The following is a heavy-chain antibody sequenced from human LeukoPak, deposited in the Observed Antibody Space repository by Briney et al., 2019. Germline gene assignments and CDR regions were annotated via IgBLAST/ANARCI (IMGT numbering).Heavy chain of an antibody. D-gene: IGHD2-2*01. CDR3: ARESSTSDIPWGNWFDP. Sequence: PSETLSLTCTVSGGSISSYYWSWIRQPPGKGLEWIGYIYYSGSTNYNPSLKSRVTISVDTSKNQFSLKLSSVTAADTAVYYCARESSTSDIPWGNWFDPWGQGTLVTVSS. CDR2: IYYSGST. J-gene: IGHJ5*02. CDR1: GGSISSYY. V-gene: IGHV4-59*01.